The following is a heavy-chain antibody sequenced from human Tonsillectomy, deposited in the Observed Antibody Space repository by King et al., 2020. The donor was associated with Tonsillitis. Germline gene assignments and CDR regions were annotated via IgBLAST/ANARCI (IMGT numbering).Heavy chain of an antibody. CDR1: GFTFSGFA. Sequence: VQLVESGGGVVQPGRSLRLSCAASGFTFSGFAMHWVRQAPGRGLEWVAVISSDGSNKYYADSVKGRFTISRDNSKNTLYLQMNSLRAEDTAVYYCARGATAGYYFDYWGQGTLVTVSS. J-gene: IGHJ4*02. CDR2: ISSDGSNK. V-gene: IGHV3-30*04. D-gene: IGHD6-25*01. CDR3: ARGATAGYYFDY.